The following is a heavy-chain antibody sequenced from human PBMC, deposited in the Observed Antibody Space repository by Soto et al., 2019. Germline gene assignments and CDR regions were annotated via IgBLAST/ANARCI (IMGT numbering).Heavy chain of an antibody. CDR3: AARHFWSGPWTARRLDY. J-gene: IGHJ4*02. V-gene: IGHV4-4*02. Sequence: SETLSLTCAVPGDSINSSHWWNWVRQPPGKGLEWIGQISHSGNANYNPSLTSRVTISVDKSKNHFSLKLTSVTAADTAVYYCAARHFWSGPWTARRLDYWGQGTLVTVSS. CDR1: GDSINSSHW. D-gene: IGHD3-3*02. CDR2: ISHSGNA.